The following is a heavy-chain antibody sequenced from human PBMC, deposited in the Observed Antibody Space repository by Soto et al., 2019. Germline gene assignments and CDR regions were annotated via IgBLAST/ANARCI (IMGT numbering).Heavy chain of an antibody. CDR3: ARGYLGSFDY. Sequence: GGSLRLSCAASGFTFSSYAVHWVRQPTGKGLEWVSVIGSAGDTYYPGSVKGRFTISRENAKNSLYLQMNSLRAEDTAGYYCARGYLGSFDYWGQGTLVTGSA. V-gene: IGHV3-13*01. D-gene: IGHD7-27*01. J-gene: IGHJ4*02. CDR2: IGSAGDT. CDR1: GFTFSSYA.